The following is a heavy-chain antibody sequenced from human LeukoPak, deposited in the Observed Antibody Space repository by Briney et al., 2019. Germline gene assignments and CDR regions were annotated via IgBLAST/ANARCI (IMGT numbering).Heavy chain of an antibody. D-gene: IGHD6-13*01. CDR3: ARDLRGSAAAGTGGFYY. J-gene: IGHJ4*02. CDR1: GFTFSSYS. V-gene: IGHV3-21*01. Sequence: GGSLRLSCAASGFTFSSYSMNWVRQAPGKGLEWVSSISSSSSYIYYADSVKGRFTISRDNAKNSLYLQMNSLRAEDTAVYYCARDLRGSAAAGTGGFYYWGQGTLVTVSS. CDR2: ISSSSSYI.